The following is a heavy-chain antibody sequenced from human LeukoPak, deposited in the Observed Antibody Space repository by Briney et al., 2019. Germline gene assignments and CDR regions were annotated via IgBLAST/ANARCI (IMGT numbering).Heavy chain of an antibody. Sequence: SGGSLRLSCAASGFTFSTHSMYWMRQAPGKGLEWVSSISASSNFIHYAESVRGRFTISRDNAKNSLYLQMNSLGAQDTAVYYCARPATGYCSSAGCHWDSWGQGTLVTVSS. CDR3: ARPATGYCSSAGCHWDS. V-gene: IGHV3-21*01. CDR1: GFTFSTHS. D-gene: IGHD2-2*01. J-gene: IGHJ4*02. CDR2: ISASSNFI.